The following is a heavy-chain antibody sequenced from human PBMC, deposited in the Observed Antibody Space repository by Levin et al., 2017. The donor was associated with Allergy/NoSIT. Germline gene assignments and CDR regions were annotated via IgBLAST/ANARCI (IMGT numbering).Heavy chain of an antibody. CDR2: IWYNGINK. V-gene: IGHV3-33*01. CDR1: GFTFNDYG. J-gene: IGHJ4*02. CDR3: ARISGGTYYLLDY. Sequence: RTGGSLRLSCAASGFTFNDYGFHWVRQAPGKGLEWVAVIWYNGINKYYADSVRGRFTASRDNFESTLYLQMDSLRAEDTAVYYCARISGGTYYLLDYWGQGTLVTVSS. D-gene: IGHD1-26*01.